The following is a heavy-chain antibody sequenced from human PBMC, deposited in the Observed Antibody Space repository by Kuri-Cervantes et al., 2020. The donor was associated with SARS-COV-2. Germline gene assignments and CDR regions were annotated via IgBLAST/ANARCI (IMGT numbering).Heavy chain of an antibody. Sequence: SETLSLTCVVSGGAISAYNWWTWVRQPPGKGLQWIGEIFHDGSSKFNPSLSLRGRVTMSLDKSKNHFSLNLTSVTAADTAVYYCARESTYTFDIWGQGTLVTVSS. D-gene: IGHD2-2*02. CDR2: IFHDGSS. CDR3: ARESTYTFDI. J-gene: IGHJ3*02. V-gene: IGHV4/OR15-8*01. CDR1: GGAISAYNW.